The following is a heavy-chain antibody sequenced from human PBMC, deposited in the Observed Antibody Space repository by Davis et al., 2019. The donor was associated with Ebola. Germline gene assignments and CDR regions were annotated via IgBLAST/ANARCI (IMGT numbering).Heavy chain of an antibody. CDR1: GGTFSSYA. CDR2: LLPIFGTA. V-gene: IGHV1-69*06. J-gene: IGHJ6*02. CDR3: LSGVVYAITPYYYYGMDV. D-gene: IGHD2-8*02. Sequence: SVKVSCKASGGTFSSYAISWVRPATGQGLEWMGGLLPIFGTANYAQKFQGRVTITADKSTSTAYMELSSLRSEDTAVYYCLSGVVYAITPYYYYGMDVWGQGTTVTVSS.